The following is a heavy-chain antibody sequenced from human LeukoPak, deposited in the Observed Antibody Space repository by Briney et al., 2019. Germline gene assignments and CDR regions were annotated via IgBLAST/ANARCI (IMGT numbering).Heavy chain of an antibody. CDR3: AKVPLVVVPAAHFDY. CDR1: GFTFSSYA. D-gene: IGHD2-2*01. CDR2: ISGSGGST. Sequence: PGGSLRLSCAASGFTFSSYAMSWVRQAPGKGLEWVSAISGSGGSTYYADSVKGRFTISRDNSKNTLYLQTNSLRAEDTAVYYCAKVPLVVVPAAHFDYWGQGTLVTVSS. J-gene: IGHJ4*02. V-gene: IGHV3-23*01.